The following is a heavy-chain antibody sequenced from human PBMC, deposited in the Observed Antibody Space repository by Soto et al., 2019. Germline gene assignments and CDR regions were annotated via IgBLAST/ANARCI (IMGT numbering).Heavy chain of an antibody. CDR1: GFTFSSYA. D-gene: IGHD3-9*01. Sequence: VRLSCAASGFTFSSYAMSWVRQAPGKGLEWVSAISGSGGSTYYADSVKGRFTISRDNSKNTLYLQMNSLRAEDTAVYYCATTDMRGPPVSCGQRTLVTVSS. CDR3: ATTDMRGPPVS. J-gene: IGHJ5*02. CDR2: ISGSGGST. V-gene: IGHV3-23*01.